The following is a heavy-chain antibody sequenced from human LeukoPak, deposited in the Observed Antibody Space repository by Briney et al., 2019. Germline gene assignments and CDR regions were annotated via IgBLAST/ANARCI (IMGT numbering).Heavy chain of an antibody. CDR2: IYYSGST. Sequence: SETLSLTCTVSGGSISSRDYYWSWIRQPRGKGLEGIGYIYYSGSTSYYPSLKSRVTISVDTSKNQFSLKLSSVTAADTAVYYCARARPYDSSFDYWGQGTLVTVSS. CDR1: GGSISSRDYY. V-gene: IGHV4-30-4*08. D-gene: IGHD3-22*01. J-gene: IGHJ4*02. CDR3: ARARPYDSSFDY.